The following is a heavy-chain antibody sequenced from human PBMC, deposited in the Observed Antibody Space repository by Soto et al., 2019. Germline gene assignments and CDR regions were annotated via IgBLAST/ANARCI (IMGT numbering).Heavy chain of an antibody. CDR2: ISAYNGNT. CDR1: GYTFTSYG. CDR3: AREEYNWNFSGQGAFDI. D-gene: IGHD1-1*01. Sequence: ASVKVSCKASGYTFTSYGISWVRQAPGQGLEWMGWISAYNGNTNYAQKLQGRVTMTTDTSTSTAYTELRSLRSDDTAVYYCAREEYNWNFSGQGAFDIWGQGQRSPSPQ. J-gene: IGHJ3*02. V-gene: IGHV1-18*01.